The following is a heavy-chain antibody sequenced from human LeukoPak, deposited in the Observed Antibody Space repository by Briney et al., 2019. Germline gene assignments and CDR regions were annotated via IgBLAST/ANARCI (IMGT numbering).Heavy chain of an antibody. D-gene: IGHD3-22*01. CDR2: IYYSGST. CDR1: GGSISSSSYY. V-gene: IGHV4-39*01. Sequence: MASETLSLTCTVSGGSISSSSYYWGWIRQPPGKGLEWIGSIYYSGSTYYNPSLKSRVTISVDTSKNQFSLKLSSVTAADTAVYYCARHAGIRYYYDSSGYYRSGDYFDYWGQGTLVTVSS. CDR3: ARHAGIRYYYDSSGYYRSGDYFDY. J-gene: IGHJ4*02.